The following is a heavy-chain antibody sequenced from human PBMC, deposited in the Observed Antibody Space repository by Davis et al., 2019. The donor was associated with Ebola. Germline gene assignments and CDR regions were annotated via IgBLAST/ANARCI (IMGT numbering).Heavy chain of an antibody. CDR1: GDLVPRNSST. V-gene: IGHV6-1*01. CDR3: TRGLSP. Sequence: HSQTPSLTRAISGDLVPRNSSTWNWLRQSPSRGLEWLGRTYYRSKWYNEYAVSVRSRMTIYPDTSKNQFSLQLSSETPEDTAVYFCTRGLSPWGQGTLVTVSS. J-gene: IGHJ5*02. CDR2: TYYRSKWYN.